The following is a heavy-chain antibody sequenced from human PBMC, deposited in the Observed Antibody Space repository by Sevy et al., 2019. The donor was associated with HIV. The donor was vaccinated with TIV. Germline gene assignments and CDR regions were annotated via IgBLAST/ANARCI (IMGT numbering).Heavy chain of an antibody. CDR1: GGSISSSSYY. Sequence: SETLSLTCTVSGGSISSSSYYWGWIRQPPGKGLEWIGSIYYSGSTYYNPSLKSRVTISVDTSKNQFSLKLSSVTAADMAVYYCARLTGLRLGYFQHWGQGTLVTVSS. D-gene: IGHD5-12*01. V-gene: IGHV4-39*01. CDR3: ARLTGLRLGYFQH. CDR2: IYYSGST. J-gene: IGHJ1*01.